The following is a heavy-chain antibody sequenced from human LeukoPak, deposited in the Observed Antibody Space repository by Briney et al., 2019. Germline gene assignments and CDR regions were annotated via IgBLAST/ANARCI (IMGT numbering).Heavy chain of an antibody. D-gene: IGHD6-19*01. CDR1: GFTFSSYA. J-gene: IGHJ4*02. Sequence: GGSLRLSCAASGFTFSSYAMHWVRQAPGKGLEWVAVISYDGSNKYNADSVKGRFTISRDNSKNTLYLQMNSLRAEDTAVYYCAKDPRGYSSGWYGEGDFDYWGQGTLVTVSS. CDR3: AKDPRGYSSGWYGEGDFDY. V-gene: IGHV3-30-3*01. CDR2: ISYDGSNK.